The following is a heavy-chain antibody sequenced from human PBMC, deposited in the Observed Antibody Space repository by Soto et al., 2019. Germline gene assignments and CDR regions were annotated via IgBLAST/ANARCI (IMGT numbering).Heavy chain of an antibody. Sequence: GSXRLSCAASGFTVSSNYMSWVRQAPGKGLEWVSVIYSGGSTYYADSVKGRFTISRDNSKNTLYLQMNSLRAEDTAVYYCASQRXXXXYYGMXVWGQGTTVTVSS. CDR1: GFTVSSNY. V-gene: IGHV3-53*01. CDR3: ASQRXXXXYYGMXV. J-gene: IGHJ6*02. CDR2: IYSGGST.